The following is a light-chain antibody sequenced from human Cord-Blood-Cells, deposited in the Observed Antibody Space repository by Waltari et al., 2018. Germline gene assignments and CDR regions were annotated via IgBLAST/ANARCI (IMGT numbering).Light chain of an antibody. V-gene: IGKV3-11*01. Sequence: EIVLTQSPATLPLSPGERATLSCRASQSVSSYLAWYQQKPGQAPRLLIYDASNRATGIPARFSGSGSGTDFTLTISSLEPEDFAVYYCQQRETFGQGTKLEIK. CDR1: QSVSSY. CDR2: DAS. J-gene: IGKJ2*01. CDR3: QQRET.